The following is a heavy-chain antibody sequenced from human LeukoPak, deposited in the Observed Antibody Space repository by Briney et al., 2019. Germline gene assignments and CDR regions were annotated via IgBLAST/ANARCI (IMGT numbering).Heavy chain of an antibody. Sequence: GGFLRLSCAASGFTFNSYAMTWVRQAPGKGLEWVSHVSGSGGITYYADSVKGRFTIFRDNSKNTLYLQMNSLRAEDTAVYYCAKTTAGNSSGRNPGWPVDYWGQGTLVTVSS. CDR1: GFTFNSYA. CDR3: AKTTAGNSSGRNPGWPVDY. CDR2: VSGSGGIT. D-gene: IGHD6-19*01. V-gene: IGHV3-23*01. J-gene: IGHJ4*02.